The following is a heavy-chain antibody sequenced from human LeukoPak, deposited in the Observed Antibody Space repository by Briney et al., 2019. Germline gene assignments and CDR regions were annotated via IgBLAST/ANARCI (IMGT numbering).Heavy chain of an antibody. D-gene: IGHD3-9*01. V-gene: IGHV3-23*01. CDR2: ISGGAADI. CDR1: GFTFRNYD. Sequence: GGSLTLSCAASGFTFRNYDMSWVRQAPGKGLEWVSAISGGAADIFYADSAKGLFTISRDNSKNTLYLQLNSLRAEDTAIYYCADHGGGTIGIAAFDIWGQGTMVTVSS. J-gene: IGHJ3*02. CDR3: ADHGGGTIGIAAFDI.